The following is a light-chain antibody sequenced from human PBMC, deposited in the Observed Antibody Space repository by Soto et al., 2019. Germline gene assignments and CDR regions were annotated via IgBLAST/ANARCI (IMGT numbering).Light chain of an antibody. CDR1: SSNIGAAYS. V-gene: IGLV1-40*01. J-gene: IGLJ1*01. CDR3: QSYESSRGGYV. Sequence: QSVLTQPPSVSGAPGQRVTISCTRSSSNIGAAYSVHWYQQLPGTAPRLLIFGDTSRPSGVPDRFSASESGTSASLVITGLQAEDEADYYCQSYESSRGGYVLGTGTKVTVL. CDR2: GDT.